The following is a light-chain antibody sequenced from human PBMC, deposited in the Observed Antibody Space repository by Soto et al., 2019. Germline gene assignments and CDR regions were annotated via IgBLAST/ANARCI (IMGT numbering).Light chain of an antibody. CDR3: QQYGSSPRT. V-gene: IGKV3-20*01. J-gene: IGKJ1*01. CDR2: AAS. CDR1: QSVSSSY. Sequence: EIVLTQSPGTLSLSPGERATLSCRASQSVSSSYLAWYQQKPGQAPRLLIYAASSRATGISDRFTGSGSGTDFTLTITTLEPEDFAVYYCQQYGSSPRTFGLGTKVDI.